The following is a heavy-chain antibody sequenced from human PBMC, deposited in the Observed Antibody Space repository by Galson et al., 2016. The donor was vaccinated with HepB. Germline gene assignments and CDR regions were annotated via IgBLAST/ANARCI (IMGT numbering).Heavy chain of an antibody. J-gene: IGHJ5*02. CDR1: GYTFTTNG. D-gene: IGHD6-13*01. CDR3: ARDVWYRPES. Sequence: QSGAEVKKPGESLKISCKASGYTFTTNGISWVRQAPGQGLEWMGWVSTNSGNTNYAQKVQGRVTMSTDTSSSTAYMELRSLTSDDTAVYYCARDVWYRPESWGQGTLVTVSS. CDR2: VSTNSGNT. V-gene: IGHV1-18*01.